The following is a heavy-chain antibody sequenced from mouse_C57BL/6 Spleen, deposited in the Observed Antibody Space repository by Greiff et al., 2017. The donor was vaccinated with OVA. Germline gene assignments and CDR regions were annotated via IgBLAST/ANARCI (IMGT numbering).Heavy chain of an antibody. Sequence: EVQLVESGPGLVKPSQSLSLTCSVTGYSITSGYYWNWLRQFPGNKLEWMGYISYDGSNNYNPSLKNRISITRDTSKNQFFLKLNSVTTEDTATYYCARGGDYYGSSAWFAYWGQGTLVTVSA. CDR1: GYSITSGYY. CDR2: ISYDGSN. V-gene: IGHV3-6*01. CDR3: ARGGDYYGSSAWFAY. D-gene: IGHD1-1*01. J-gene: IGHJ3*01.